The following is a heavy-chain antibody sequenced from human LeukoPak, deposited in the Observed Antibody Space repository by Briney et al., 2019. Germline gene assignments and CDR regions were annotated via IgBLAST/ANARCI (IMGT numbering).Heavy chain of an antibody. J-gene: IGHJ4*02. CDR2: IGSSGSPI. CDR1: GFTFRNYD. D-gene: IGHD3-16*01. CDR3: ARGPAGDPFDQ. Sequence: PGGSLRLSCAASGFTFRNYDMNWVRQAPGKGLEWVSFIGSSGSPIYYADSVKGRFTISRDNAKNSLYLQMSSLRVEDTAVYYCARGPAGDPFDQWGQGTLVTVSS. V-gene: IGHV3-48*03.